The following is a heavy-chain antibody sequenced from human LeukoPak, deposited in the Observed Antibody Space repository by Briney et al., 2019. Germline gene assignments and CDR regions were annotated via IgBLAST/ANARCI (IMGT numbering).Heavy chain of an antibody. D-gene: IGHD2-15*01. CDR3: ATLRLSDHFDY. J-gene: IGHJ4*02. Sequence: QTGGSLRLSCAASGFTFSSYAMNWVRLAPGKGPEWVSAITDNGNTTYYADSVKGRFTISRDNSKNTLYLQMNSLRAEDTAVYYCATLRLSDHFDYWGQGTLVTVSS. CDR1: GFTFSSYA. V-gene: IGHV3-23*01. CDR2: ITDNGNTT.